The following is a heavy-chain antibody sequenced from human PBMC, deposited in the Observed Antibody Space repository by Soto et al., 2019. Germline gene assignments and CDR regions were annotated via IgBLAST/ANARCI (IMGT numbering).Heavy chain of an antibody. J-gene: IGHJ5*02. CDR3: ARGSLGYCSSTSCLNWFDP. CDR1: GGSISSYY. CDR2: IYYSGST. Sequence: SETLSLTCTVSGGSISSYYWSWIRQPPGKGLEWIGYIYYSGSTNYNPSLKSRVTISVDTSKNQFSLKLSSVTAADTAVYYCARGSLGYCSSTSCLNWFDPWGQGTLLTVSS. V-gene: IGHV4-59*01. D-gene: IGHD2-2*01.